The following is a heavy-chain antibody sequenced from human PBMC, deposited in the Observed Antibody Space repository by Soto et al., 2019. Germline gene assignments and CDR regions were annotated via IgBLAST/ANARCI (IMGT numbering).Heavy chain of an antibody. CDR2: ISSSSTYI. CDR3: AKVTGYYMDH. J-gene: IGHJ4*02. Sequence: EVQVVDSGGGLVKPGGSLRLACAASGFTFSSHSMNWVRQAPGKGLEWVSTISSSSTYIYYADSVKGRFTISRDNAKNSLYLQMNSLRDEDTAVYYCAKVTGYYMDHWGQGTLVTVSS. V-gene: IGHV3-21*04. D-gene: IGHD3-9*01. CDR1: GFTFSSHS.